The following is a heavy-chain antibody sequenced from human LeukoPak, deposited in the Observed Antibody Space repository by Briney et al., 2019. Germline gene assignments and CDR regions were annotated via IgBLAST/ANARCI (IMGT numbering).Heavy chain of an antibody. CDR2: ISHSGNT. D-gene: IGHD3-16*01. CDR3: ARGRITFGGIDY. V-gene: IGHV4-30-2*01. Sequence: PSETLSLTCAVSGASISSGSYSWSWIRQPPGKGLEWIGYISHSGNTYYNPSLKSRVTISVDKSKNQFSLKLSSVTAADTAVYYCARGRITFGGIDYWGQGTLVTVSS. CDR1: GASISSGSYS. J-gene: IGHJ4*02.